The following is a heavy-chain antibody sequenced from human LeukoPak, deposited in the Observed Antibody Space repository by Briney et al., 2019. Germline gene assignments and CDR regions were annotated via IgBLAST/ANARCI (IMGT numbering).Heavy chain of an antibody. CDR1: GFTFSSYA. CDR2: ISGSGGST. J-gene: IGHJ4*02. V-gene: IGHV3-23*01. CDR3: ARVMVSGAAGMDYFDY. Sequence: PGGSLRLSCAASGFTFSSYAMSWVRQAPGKGLEWVSAISGSGGSTYYADSVKGRFTISRDNSENTVYLQINSLRVEDTAVYYCARVMVSGAAGMDYFDYWGQGTLVTVSS. D-gene: IGHD6-13*01.